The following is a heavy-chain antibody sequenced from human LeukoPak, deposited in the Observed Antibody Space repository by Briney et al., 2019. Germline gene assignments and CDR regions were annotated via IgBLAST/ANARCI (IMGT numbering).Heavy chain of an antibody. CDR3: ARGGRGSAAVVAPRSFDI. CDR2: TYTGGNS. V-gene: IGHV3-53*01. J-gene: IGHJ3*02. CDR1: GFTFSKDA. D-gene: IGHD3-22*01. Sequence: QPGGSLRLSCAASGFTFSKDAMNWVRQAPGKGLEWVSVTYTGGNSYYADSVKGRFIISRDISKNTLYLQMTSLRAEDSALYYCARGGRGSAAVVAPRSFDIWGQGTMVTVSS.